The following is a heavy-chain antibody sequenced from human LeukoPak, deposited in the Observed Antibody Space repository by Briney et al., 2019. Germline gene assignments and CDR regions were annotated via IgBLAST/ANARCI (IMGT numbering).Heavy chain of an antibody. CDR3: AKDWNVDYDSSGYHPVAFDI. J-gene: IGHJ3*02. D-gene: IGHD3-22*01. V-gene: IGHV3-23*01. CDR1: GFTFSSYA. CDR2: ISGSGGST. Sequence: GGSLRLSCAASGFTFSSYAMSWVRQAPGKGLEWVSTISGSGGSTYYADSVKGRFTISRDNSKNTLYLQMKSLRAEDTAVYYCAKDWNVDYDSSGYHPVAFDIWGQGTMVTVSS.